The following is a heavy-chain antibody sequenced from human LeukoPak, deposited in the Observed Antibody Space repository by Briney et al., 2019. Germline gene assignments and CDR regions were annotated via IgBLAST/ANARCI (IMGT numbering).Heavy chain of an antibody. D-gene: IGHD6-6*01. J-gene: IGHJ5*02. V-gene: IGHV1-2*02. CDR2: INPNSGGT. CDR3: ARSIAGYHFDP. Sequence: ASVKVSCKASGCTFTGYYMHWVRQAPGQGLEWMGWINPNSGGTNYAQKFQGRVTMTRDTSVSTAYMELSRLRSDDTAVYYCARSIAGYHFDPWGQGTLVTVSS. CDR1: GCTFTGYY.